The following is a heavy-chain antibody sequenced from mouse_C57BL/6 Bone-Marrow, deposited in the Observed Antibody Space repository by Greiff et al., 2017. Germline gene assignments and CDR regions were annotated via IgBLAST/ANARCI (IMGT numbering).Heavy chain of an antibody. D-gene: IGHD3-2*02. CDR2: IYPENGDT. J-gene: IGHJ3*01. CDR1: GFNIKDDY. V-gene: IGHV14-4*01. CDR3: TTRLPLAY. Sequence: VQLQQSGAELVRPGASVKLSCTASGFNIKDDYMHWVKQRPEQGLEWIGWIYPENGDTEYAAKFQGKATITADTSSITAYLQLSSLTSEDTAVYSCTTRLPLAYWGQGTLVTVSA.